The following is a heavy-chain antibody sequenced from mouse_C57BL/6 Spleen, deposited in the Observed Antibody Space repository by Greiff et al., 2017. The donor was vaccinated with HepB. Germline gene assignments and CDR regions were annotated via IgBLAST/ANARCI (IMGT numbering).Heavy chain of an antibody. D-gene: IGHD2-5*01. CDR2: FHPYNDDT. CDR1: GYTFTTYP. CDR3: ARGDYYSNYFDY. V-gene: IGHV1-47*01. Sequence: VMLVESGAELVKPGASVKMSCKASGYTFTTYPIEWMKQNHGKSLEWIGNFHPYNDDTKYNEKFKGKATLTVEKSSSTVYLELSRLTSDDSAVYYCARGDYYSNYFDYWGQGTTLTVSS. J-gene: IGHJ2*01.